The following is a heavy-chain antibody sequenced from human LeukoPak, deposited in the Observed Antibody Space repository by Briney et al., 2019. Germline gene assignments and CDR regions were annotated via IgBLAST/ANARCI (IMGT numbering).Heavy chain of an antibody. V-gene: IGHV3-23*01. CDR1: GFTFSSYA. J-gene: IGHJ3*02. CDR3: AKDRGRTVLGCGGSCPFGAFDI. CDR2: ISGSGGST. D-gene: IGHD2-15*01. Sequence: GGSLRLSCAASGFTFSSYAMSWVRQAPRKGLEWVSGISGSGGSTYYADSVKGRFPISRDNSKNTLYLQMNSLRAEDTAVYYCAKDRGRTVLGCGGSCPFGAFDIWGQGTMVTVSS.